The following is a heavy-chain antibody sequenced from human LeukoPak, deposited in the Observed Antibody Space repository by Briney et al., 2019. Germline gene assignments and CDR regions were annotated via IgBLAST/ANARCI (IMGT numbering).Heavy chain of an antibody. CDR1: GFTFSSYG. Sequence: PGGSLRLSCAASGFTFSSYGMEWVRQAPGKGLEWVAYIRYDGSNKYYADSVKGRFTISRDNSKNTLYLQMNSLRAEDTAVYYCAKQLTYYFDYWGQGTLVTVSS. CDR3: AKQLTYYFDY. CDR2: IRYDGSNK. D-gene: IGHD1-1*01. J-gene: IGHJ4*02. V-gene: IGHV3-30*02.